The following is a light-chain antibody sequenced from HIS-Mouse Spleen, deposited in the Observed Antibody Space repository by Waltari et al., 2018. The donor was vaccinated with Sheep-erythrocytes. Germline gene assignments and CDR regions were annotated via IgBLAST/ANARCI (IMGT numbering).Light chain of an antibody. V-gene: IGLV3-10*01. J-gene: IGLJ2*01. CDR2: EDS. Sequence: SYELTQPPSVSVSPGQPARITCSGDALPTKSAYWYQQKSGQAPVLVIYEDSKRPSGIPERFSGSSSGTMATLTISGAQVEDEADYYCYSTDSSGNHSDVVFGGGTKLTVL. CDR3: YSTDSSGNHSDVV. CDR1: ALPTKS.